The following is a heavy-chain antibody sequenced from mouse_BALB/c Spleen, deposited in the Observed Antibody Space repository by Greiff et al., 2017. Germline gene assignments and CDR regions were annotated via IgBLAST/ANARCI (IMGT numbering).Heavy chain of an antibody. V-gene: IGHV5-6-5*01. Sequence: EVKLVESGGGLVKPGGSLKLSCAASGFTFSSYAMSWVRQTPEKRLEWVASISSGGSTYYPDSVKGRFTISRDNARNILYLQMSSLRSEDTAMYYCARDWDFDYWGQGTTLTVSS. D-gene: IGHD4-1*01. CDR2: ISSGGST. CDR3: ARDWDFDY. CDR1: GFTFSSYA. J-gene: IGHJ2*01.